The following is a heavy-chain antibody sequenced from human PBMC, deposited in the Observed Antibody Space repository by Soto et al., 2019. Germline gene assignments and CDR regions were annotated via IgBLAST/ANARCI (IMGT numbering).Heavy chain of an antibody. CDR1: GYTFTSYG. CDR2: ISAHNGNT. CDR3: ARGGYGDY. J-gene: IGHJ4*02. V-gene: IGHV1-18*01. D-gene: IGHD1-1*01. Sequence: QVHLVQSGAEVKKPGASVKVSCKASGYTFTSYGITWVRQAPGQGLEWMGWISAHNGNTDYAQKLQGRVIVTRDTSASTAYMELRSLISDDTAVYYCARGGYGDYWGQGALVTVSS.